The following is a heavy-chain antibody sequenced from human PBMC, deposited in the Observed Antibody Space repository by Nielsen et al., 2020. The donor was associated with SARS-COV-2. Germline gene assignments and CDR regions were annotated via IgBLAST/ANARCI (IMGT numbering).Heavy chain of an antibody. CDR1: GFTFSNYA. V-gene: IGHV3-23*01. Sequence: GESLKISCAASGFTFSNYAMSWVRQAPGKGLEWVSAISGSGGNTYYADSVKGRFTISRDNSKNTLYLQMNSLRAEDTAVYYCATYSSYRGMDVWGQGTTVTVSS. D-gene: IGHD6-6*01. CDR2: ISGSGGNT. J-gene: IGHJ6*02. CDR3: ATYSSYRGMDV.